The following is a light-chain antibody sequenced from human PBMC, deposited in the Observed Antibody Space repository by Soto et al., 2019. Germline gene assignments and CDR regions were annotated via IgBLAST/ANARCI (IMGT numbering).Light chain of an antibody. V-gene: IGKV3-20*01. CDR3: QQYGSSPRVT. Sequence: EIVLTQSPGTLSLSPGERATLSCRASQSVSDNYLAWYQQKPGQAPRLLIYGASSRATGIPDRFSGSGSGTDFTLTISRLEPEDFAVYYCQQYGSSPRVTFGGGTKVEI. CDR1: QSVSDNY. CDR2: GAS. J-gene: IGKJ4*01.